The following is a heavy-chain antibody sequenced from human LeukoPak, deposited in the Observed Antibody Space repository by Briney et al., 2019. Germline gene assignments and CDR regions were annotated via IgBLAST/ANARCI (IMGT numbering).Heavy chain of an antibody. CDR2: IDNSGST. CDR1: GGHIDSVY. D-gene: IGHD6-19*01. V-gene: IGHV4-4*08. CDR3: ASGAGWLIDY. Sequence: SETLSLTCSVSGGHIDSVYWNWIRQPPGKGLEWIGYIDNSGSTKYNPSLQSRLTMSRDTSKKQFSLKLTSVTAADTAVYYCASGAGWLIDYWGQGTRVSVSS. J-gene: IGHJ4*02.